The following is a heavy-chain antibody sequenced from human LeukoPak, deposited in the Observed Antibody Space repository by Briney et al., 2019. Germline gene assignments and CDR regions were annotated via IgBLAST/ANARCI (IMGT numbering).Heavy chain of an antibody. D-gene: IGHD1-7*01. J-gene: IGHJ4*02. CDR2: ITPRSTYI. V-gene: IGHV3-21*06. Sequence: GGSLRLSCVASGFSFSSFNMHWVRQAPGKGLEWVSSITPRSTYIDYADSVKGRFTVSRDNAKASLFLQMTSLRADDTALYYCAKDFDGTNTIVDNWGQGALVTVSS. CDR3: AKDFDGTNTIVDN. CDR1: GFSFSSFN.